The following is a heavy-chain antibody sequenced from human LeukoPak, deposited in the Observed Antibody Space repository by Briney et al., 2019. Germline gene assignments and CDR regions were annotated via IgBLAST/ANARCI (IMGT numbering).Heavy chain of an antibody. Sequence: SETLSLTCTVSGGSISSHYWSWIRQPPGKGLEWIGYIYYSGSTNYNPSLKNRVTISVDTSKNQFSLKLSSVTAADTAVYYCARAPFSYYYDSSGYYFDYWGQGTLVTVSS. V-gene: IGHV4-59*11. CDR1: GGSISSHY. CDR3: ARAPFSYYYDSSGYYFDY. CDR2: IYYSGST. D-gene: IGHD3-22*01. J-gene: IGHJ4*02.